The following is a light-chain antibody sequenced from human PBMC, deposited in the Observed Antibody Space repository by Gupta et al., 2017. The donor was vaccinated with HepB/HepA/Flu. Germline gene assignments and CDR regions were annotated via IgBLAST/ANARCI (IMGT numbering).Light chain of an antibody. CDR2: DTD. Sequence: QSVLTPSPSASATPGQRVTISCSGDNSNIGKSSVNWYQHLPGTAPKLLIYDTDVRLSEVPDRFSGSKSGTSASLAISGLQAEDEADYFCAAWDDSLNGYVFGTGTRVTVL. J-gene: IGLJ1*01. V-gene: IGLV1-44*01. CDR3: AAWDDSLNGYV. CDR1: NSNIGKSS.